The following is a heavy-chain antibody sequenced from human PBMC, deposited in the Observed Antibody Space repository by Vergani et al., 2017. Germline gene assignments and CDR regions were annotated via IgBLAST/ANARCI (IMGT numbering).Heavy chain of an antibody. CDR1: GYIFTDYY. CDR3: VRRTDGCRGAVCYSAPVYMDV. Sequence: QVQLVQSGSEVKKPGASMKVSCKASGYIFTDYYIHWVRQAPGQGPEWMGWIDTKRGETSYAQQFQGRVTMTRVPSLRSAYMDLGRLTSDDSAVYYCVRRTDGCRGAVCYSAPVYMDVWGEGTTVTVSS. J-gene: IGHJ6*03. V-gene: IGHV1-2*02. D-gene: IGHD2-21*01. CDR2: IDTKRGET.